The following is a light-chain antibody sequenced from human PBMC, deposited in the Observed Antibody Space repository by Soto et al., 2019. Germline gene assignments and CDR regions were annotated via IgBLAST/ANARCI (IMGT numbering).Light chain of an antibody. CDR1: SSDVGGYNY. J-gene: IGLJ2*01. CDR2: DVS. Sequence: SALTQPRSVSGSPGQSVTISCTGTSSDVGGYNYVSWYQQHPGKAPKLMIYDVSKRPSGVPDRFSGSKSGNTASLTISGLPAEDEADYYCCSYAGSVVFGGGTKLTVL. V-gene: IGLV2-11*01. CDR3: CSYAGSVV.